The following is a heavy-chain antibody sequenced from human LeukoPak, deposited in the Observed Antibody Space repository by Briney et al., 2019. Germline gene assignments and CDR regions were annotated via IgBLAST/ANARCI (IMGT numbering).Heavy chain of an antibody. J-gene: IGHJ3*02. D-gene: IGHD3-22*01. CDR3: AKYQIGYNVRSGFDI. CDR2: ISYDGSNK. CDR1: GFTFSSYA. Sequence: GGSLRLSCAASGFTFSSYAMHGVRQAPGKGLEWVAVISYDGSNKYYADSAKGRFTISRDNSKNTLYLQMNSLRAEDTAVYYCAKYQIGYNVRSGFDIWGRGTTVTVSS. V-gene: IGHV3-30*04.